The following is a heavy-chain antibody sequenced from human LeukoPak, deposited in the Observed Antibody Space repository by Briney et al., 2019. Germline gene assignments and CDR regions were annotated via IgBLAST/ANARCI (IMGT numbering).Heavy chain of an antibody. J-gene: IGHJ4*02. Sequence: PGGSLRLSCAASGFTFSSYWMHWVRQAPGKGLEWVALTSYDGSTKYYADSVKGRFIISKDSSRNTLYLQMNSLKVEDTAMYYCAKPSGEYFDYWGQGTLVTVSS. CDR2: TSYDGSTK. V-gene: IGHV3-30*18. CDR3: AKPSGEYFDY. CDR1: GFTFSSYW.